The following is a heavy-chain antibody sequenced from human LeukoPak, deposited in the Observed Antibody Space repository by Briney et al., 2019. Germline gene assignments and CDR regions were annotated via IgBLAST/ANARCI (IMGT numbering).Heavy chain of an antibody. CDR3: VLSRMRELMIDH. V-gene: IGHV1-18*01. J-gene: IGHJ4*02. CDR1: GYTFTSYG. D-gene: IGHD1-26*01. Sequence: ASVKVSCKASGYTFTSYGISWVRQAPGQGLEWMGWISAYNGNTNYAQKLQGRVTMTTDTSTSTAYMELRSLRSDDTAVYYCVLSRMRELMIDHWGQGTLVTVSS. CDR2: ISAYNGNT.